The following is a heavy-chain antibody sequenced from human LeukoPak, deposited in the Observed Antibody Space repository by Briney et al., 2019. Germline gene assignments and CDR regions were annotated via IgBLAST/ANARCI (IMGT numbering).Heavy chain of an antibody. CDR2: ISSSSSYI. D-gene: IGHD6-19*01. CDR1: GFTFSSYS. Sequence: PGGSLRLSCAASGFTFSSYSMNWVRQAPGKGLEWVSSISSSSSYIYYADSVKGRFTISRDNAKNSLYLQMNSLRAEDTAVYYCARWYSSGWSNEDFWGQGTLVIVAS. CDR3: ARWYSSGWSNEDF. J-gene: IGHJ4*02. V-gene: IGHV3-21*01.